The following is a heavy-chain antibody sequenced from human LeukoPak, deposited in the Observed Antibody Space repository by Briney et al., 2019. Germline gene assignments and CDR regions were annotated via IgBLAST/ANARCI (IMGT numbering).Heavy chain of an antibody. CDR2: VNYSGNT. J-gene: IGHJ4*02. CDR3: ARSVAANGSY. Sequence: SETLSLTCSVSGGSIRGNYWSWIRQTQGKGLEWIGEVNYSGNTNYNPSVKSRVAISVDMSKNHLSLRLNSVTAADTAVYYCARSVAANGSYWGQGTLVTVSS. CDR1: GGSIRGNY. D-gene: IGHD2-15*01. V-gene: IGHV4-34*01.